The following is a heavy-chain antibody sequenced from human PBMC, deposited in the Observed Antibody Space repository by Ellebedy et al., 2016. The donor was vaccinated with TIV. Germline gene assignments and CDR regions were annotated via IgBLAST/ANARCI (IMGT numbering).Heavy chain of an antibody. Sequence: GESLKISCAASRFTFSSYGMHWVRQAPGKGLEWVAFISYDGREKFYADSVKGRFTISRGNSESTLHVQMNSLRPEDTAVYYCAKEAYDILTGSQMHGMDVWGQGTTVTVSS. CDR3: AKEAYDILTGSQMHGMDV. CDR1: RFTFSSYG. D-gene: IGHD3-9*01. CDR2: ISYDGREK. V-gene: IGHV3-30*02. J-gene: IGHJ6*02.